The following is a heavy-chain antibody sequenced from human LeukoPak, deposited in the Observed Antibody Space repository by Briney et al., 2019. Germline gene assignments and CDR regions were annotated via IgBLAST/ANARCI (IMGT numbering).Heavy chain of an antibody. CDR2: ISYDGSNK. D-gene: IGHD3-22*01. V-gene: IGHV3-30*03. Sequence: GGSLRLSCAASGFTFSSYSMNWVRQAPGKGLEWVAVISYDGSNKYYADSVKGRFTISRDNSKNTLYLQMNSLRAEDTAVYYCARMVSHYYDSSGYCDYWGQGTLVTVSS. J-gene: IGHJ4*02. CDR3: ARMVSHYYDSSGYCDY. CDR1: GFTFSSYS.